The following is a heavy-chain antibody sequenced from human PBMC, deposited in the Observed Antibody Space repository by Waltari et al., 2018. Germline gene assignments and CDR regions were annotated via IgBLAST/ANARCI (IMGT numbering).Heavy chain of an antibody. CDR2: VHGSGRA. CDR1: GDSLSGTYW. CDR3: ARDRGRGLYLDT. D-gene: IGHD1-1*01. V-gene: IGHV4-4*02. Sequence: QLQLQASGPGLVKPSGTLSLTCAVSGDSLSGTYWWSWVRQPPGKGLEWIGQVHGSGRANYNPSFASRVSILLDTSNSQFSLRVTSATAADTAVYYCARDRGRGLYLDTWGPGTRVTVSP. J-gene: IGHJ5*02.